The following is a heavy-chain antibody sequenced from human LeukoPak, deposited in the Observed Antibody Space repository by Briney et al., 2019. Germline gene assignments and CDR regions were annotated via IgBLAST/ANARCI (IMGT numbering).Heavy chain of an antibody. CDR2: INPSGGST. CDR3: ARDERYYDSSGYYYPLGY. V-gene: IGHV1-46*01. J-gene: IGHJ4*02. Sequence: ASVKVSCKASGYTFTSYYMLWVRQAPGQGLEWMGIINPSGGSTSYAQKFQGRVTMTRDTSTSTVYMELSSLRSEDTAVYYCARDERYYDSSGYYYPLGYWGQGTLVTVSS. D-gene: IGHD3-22*01. CDR1: GYTFTSYY.